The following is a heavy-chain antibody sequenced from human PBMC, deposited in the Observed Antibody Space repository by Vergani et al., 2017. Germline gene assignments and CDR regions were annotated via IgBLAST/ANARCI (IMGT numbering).Heavy chain of an antibody. CDR1: GYSFTSYW. CDR3: ARHGGYSGSYASYFDY. Sequence: EVQLVQSGAEVKKPGESLKISCTGSGYSFTSYWIGWVRQMPGKGLEWMWIIYPGDSDTRYSPSFQVQVTISADKSISTAYLQWSSLKASYTAMYYCARHGGYSGSYASYFDYWGQGTLVTVSS. D-gene: IGHD1-26*01. V-gene: IGHV5-51*01. CDR2: IYPGDSDT. J-gene: IGHJ4*02.